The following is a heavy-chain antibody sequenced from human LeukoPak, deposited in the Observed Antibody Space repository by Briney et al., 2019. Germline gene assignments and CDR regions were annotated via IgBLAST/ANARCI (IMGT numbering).Heavy chain of an antibody. CDR2: IYTSGST. CDR3: VGSYYYYYYGMDV. J-gene: IGHJ6*02. CDR1: GGSISSYY. Sequence: SETLSLTCTVSGGSISSYYWSWIRQPAGKGLEWIGRIYTSGSTNYNPSLKSRVTMSVDTSKNQFSLKLSSVTAADTAVYYCVGSYYYYYYGMDVWGQGTTVTVSS. V-gene: IGHV4-4*07. D-gene: IGHD3-10*01.